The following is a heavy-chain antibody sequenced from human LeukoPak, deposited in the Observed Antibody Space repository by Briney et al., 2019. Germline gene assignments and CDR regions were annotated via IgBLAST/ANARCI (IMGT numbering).Heavy chain of an antibody. CDR3: ARAPLYSSGWSFDY. J-gene: IGHJ4*02. CDR2: IYAGGSI. Sequence: PSETLSLTCTVSGGSISDYYWSWIRQPAGKGLEWIGRIYAGGSINYNPSLKSRVTMSADTSENQFSLNLISVTAADTAVYHCARAPLYSSGWSFDYWGQGTLVTVSS. CDR1: GGSISDYY. D-gene: IGHD6-19*01. V-gene: IGHV4-4*07.